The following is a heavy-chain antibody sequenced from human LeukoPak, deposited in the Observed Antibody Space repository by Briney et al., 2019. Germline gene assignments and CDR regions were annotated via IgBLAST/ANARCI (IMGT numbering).Heavy chain of an antibody. D-gene: IGHD3-10*01. V-gene: IGHV5-51*01. CDR3: ARRSGIYYAPCFDH. CDR2: FNPDDSDT. Sequence: GESLKISCQGSGYDFAAYWIGWVRQMPGKGLEWVGIFNPDDSDTRYSPSFQGQVTISVDKSTSTAYLHWNKLTAADTAIYYCARRSGIYYAPCFDHWGQGTLATVSS. CDR1: GYDFAAYW. J-gene: IGHJ4*02.